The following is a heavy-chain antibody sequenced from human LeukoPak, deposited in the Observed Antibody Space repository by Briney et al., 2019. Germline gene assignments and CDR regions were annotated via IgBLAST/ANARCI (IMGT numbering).Heavy chain of an antibody. D-gene: IGHD6-19*01. CDR2: ISSSSSYI. CDR3: ARDRFFYSSGWIFDY. Sequence: PGGSLRLSCAASGFTFSSYSMNWVRQAPGKGLEWVSSISSSSSYIYYADSVKGRFTISRDNAKNSLYLQMNSLRAEDTAVYYCARDRFFYSSGWIFDYWGQGTLVTVSS. CDR1: GFTFSSYS. V-gene: IGHV3-21*01. J-gene: IGHJ4*02.